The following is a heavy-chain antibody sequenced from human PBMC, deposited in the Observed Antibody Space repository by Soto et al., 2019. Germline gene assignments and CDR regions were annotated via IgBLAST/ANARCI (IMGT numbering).Heavy chain of an antibody. Sequence: TSETLSLTCTVSGGSISSSSYYWGWIRQPPGKGLEWIGSIYYSGSTYYNPSLKSRVTISVDTSKNQFSLKLSSVTAADTAVYYCARPLKEDSGWYTMVDFDYWGQGTLVTVSS. J-gene: IGHJ4*02. CDR2: IYYSGST. V-gene: IGHV4-39*01. CDR3: ARPLKEDSGWYTMVDFDY. D-gene: IGHD6-19*01. CDR1: GGSISSSSYY.